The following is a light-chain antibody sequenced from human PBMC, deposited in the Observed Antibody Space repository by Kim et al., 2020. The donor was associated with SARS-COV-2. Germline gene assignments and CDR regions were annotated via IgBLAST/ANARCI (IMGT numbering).Light chain of an antibody. V-gene: IGLV2-14*03. J-gene: IGLJ2*01. CDR2: DIS. Sequence: QSHTISSTGTGSDVGGYNYVSYHQQPPRNALILMIYDISHRPSVVSNRFSCSTSGNTASLTISALPAEDEDDYYCSSYTSSSTGVFGGGTKLTVL. CDR1: GSDVGGYNY. CDR3: SSYTSSSTGV.